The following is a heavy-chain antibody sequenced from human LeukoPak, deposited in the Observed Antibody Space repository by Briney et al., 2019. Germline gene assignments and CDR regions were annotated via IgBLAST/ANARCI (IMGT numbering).Heavy chain of an antibody. CDR2: TWFDGSSE. CDR3: AKDSGITGIQRPFYY. J-gene: IGHJ1*01. D-gene: IGHD1-20*01. V-gene: IGHV3-33*06. CDR1: GFTFSNFS. Sequence: PGASLRPSYPPSGFTFSNFSIHCVRQPPGNGLEWVALTWFDGSSEYYGDSVKGGFTISGDNSKSTVHLQMSSLRAEDTAVYFCAKDSGITGIQRPFYYWGQGPVVTVSS.